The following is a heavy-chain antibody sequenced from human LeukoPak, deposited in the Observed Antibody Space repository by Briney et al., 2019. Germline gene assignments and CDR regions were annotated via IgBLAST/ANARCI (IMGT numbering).Heavy chain of an antibody. J-gene: IGHJ4*02. V-gene: IGHV3-48*03. D-gene: IGHD6-13*01. CDR3: ARDMAIPAAGSDY. Sequence: GGSLRLSCAASGFTFSSYEMNWVRQAPGKGLEWVSYISSSGSTIYYADSVKGRFTISRDNAKNSLYLQMNSLRAEDTAVYYCARDMAIPAAGSDYWAREPWSPSPQ. CDR1: GFTFSSYE. CDR2: ISSSGSTI.